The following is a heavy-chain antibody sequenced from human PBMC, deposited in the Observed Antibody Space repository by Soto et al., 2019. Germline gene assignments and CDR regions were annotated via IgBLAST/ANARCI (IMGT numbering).Heavy chain of an antibody. CDR1: GFTFSSYS. CDR3: ARDIAAAGLFDY. V-gene: IGHV3-21*01. CDR2: ISSSSSYI. D-gene: IGHD6-13*01. Sequence: VQLVESGGGLVKPGGSLRLSCAASGFTFSSYSMNWVRQAPGKGLEWVSSISSSSSYIYYADSVKGRFTISRDNAKNSLYLQMNSLRAEDTAVYYCARDIAAAGLFDYWGQGTLVTVSS. J-gene: IGHJ4*02.